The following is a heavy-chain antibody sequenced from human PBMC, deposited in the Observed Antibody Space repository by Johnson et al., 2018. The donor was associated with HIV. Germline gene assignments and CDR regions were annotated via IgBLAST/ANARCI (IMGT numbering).Heavy chain of an antibody. J-gene: IGHJ3*02. CDR1: GFPLRAYA. D-gene: IGHD4-23*01. CDR2: TSNDEGDK. V-gene: IGHV3-30*04. Sequence: QVQLVESGGGVVQPGRSLRLSCAASGFPLRAYAMHWVRQAPGKGLEWAAATSNDEGDKFYADSVKGRFTISRDNAKNSVYVQMNSLRAEDTAVYYCAKDRGYGGNLDAFDIWGQGTMVTVSS. CDR3: AKDRGYGGNLDAFDI.